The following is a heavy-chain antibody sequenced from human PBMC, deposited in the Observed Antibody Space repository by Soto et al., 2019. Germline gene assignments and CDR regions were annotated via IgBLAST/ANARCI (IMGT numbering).Heavy chain of an antibody. J-gene: IGHJ4*02. CDR2: ISGRGGYT. CDR1: GFTFSSYA. V-gene: IGHV3-23*01. D-gene: IGHD3-22*01. CDR3: ARQYYYDSSGYSELDY. Sequence: PGGSQRVSCAAAGFTFSSYAMSLVRPTPGKGLEWVSSISGRGGYTFYADSVKGRFTISRDNSKNTLYLQMNSLRAEDTAVYYCARQYYYDSSGYSELDYWGQGTLVTVSS.